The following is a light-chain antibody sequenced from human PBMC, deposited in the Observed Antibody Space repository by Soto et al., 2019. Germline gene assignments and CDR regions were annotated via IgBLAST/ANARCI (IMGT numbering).Light chain of an antibody. CDR2: EVD. J-gene: IGLJ2*01. CDR3: SSYTSNINLVL. V-gene: IGLV2-14*01. Sequence: QSVLTQPASVSGSPGQSITISCTGTSSDVGGYKYVSWYQQHPGKAPKLMIYEVDNRPSGVSDRFSGSKSGNTASLTISGLQAEDEGDYYCSSYTSNINLVLFGGGTKVTVL. CDR1: SSDVGGYKY.